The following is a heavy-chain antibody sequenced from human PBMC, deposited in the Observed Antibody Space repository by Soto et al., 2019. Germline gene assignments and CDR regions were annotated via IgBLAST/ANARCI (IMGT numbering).Heavy chain of an antibody. CDR3: ARGVFYYDVIPGYQPWFDP. D-gene: IGHD3-9*01. CDR2: MNPNSGNT. CDR1: GYTFASYY. J-gene: IGHJ5*02. Sequence: GASVKASSKASGYTFASYYMRWVRQATGQRLEWMGWMNPNSGNTGYAQKFQGRVTMTRNTSISTAYMELSSLRSEDTAVYYFARGVFYYDVIPGYQPWFDPWGKGTLVTVSS. V-gene: IGHV1-8*01.